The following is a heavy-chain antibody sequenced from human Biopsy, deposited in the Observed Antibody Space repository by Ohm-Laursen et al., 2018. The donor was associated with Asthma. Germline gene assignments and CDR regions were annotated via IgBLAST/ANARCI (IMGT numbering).Heavy chain of an antibody. Sequence: RSLRLSCAASGFTFSSYGIHWVRQAPGKGLEWVGVISKDASTQDYADSVKGRFTMARDNSKNTLYLQMNSLRAEDTAVYYCAKERYYDFWSGYPIWGQGTMVTVSS. CDR3: AKERYYDFWSGYPI. V-gene: IGHV3-30*06. D-gene: IGHD3-3*01. J-gene: IGHJ3*02. CDR1: GFTFSSYG. CDR2: ISKDASTQ.